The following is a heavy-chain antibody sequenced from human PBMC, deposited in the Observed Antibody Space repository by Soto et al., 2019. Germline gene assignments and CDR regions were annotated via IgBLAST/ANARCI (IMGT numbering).Heavy chain of an antibody. CDR2: IYYSGST. CDR1: GGSISSSSYY. CDR3: ARYRIAAAGNWFDP. V-gene: IGHV4-39*01. D-gene: IGHD6-13*01. Sequence: SETLSLTCTVSGGSISSSSYYWGWIRQPPGKGLEWIGSIYYSGSTYYNPSLKSRVTISVDTSKNQFSLKLSSVTAADTAVYYCARYRIAAAGNWFDPWGQGTLVTVSS. J-gene: IGHJ5*02.